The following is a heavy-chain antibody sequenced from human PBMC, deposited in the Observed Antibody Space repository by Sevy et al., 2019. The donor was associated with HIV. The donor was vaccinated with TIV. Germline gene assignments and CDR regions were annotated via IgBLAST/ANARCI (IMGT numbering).Heavy chain of an antibody. Sequence: ASVKVSCKASGYTFTSYDINWLRQATGQGLEWMGWMNPKSVNTAYAQKFQGRVTITRNTSISTAYMELSSLRSEDTAVYYCARGFGRVGATWGGRYWGQGTLVTVSS. V-gene: IGHV1-8*03. CDR3: ARGFGRVGATWGGRY. D-gene: IGHD1-26*01. CDR2: MNPKSVNT. CDR1: GYTFTSYD. J-gene: IGHJ4*02.